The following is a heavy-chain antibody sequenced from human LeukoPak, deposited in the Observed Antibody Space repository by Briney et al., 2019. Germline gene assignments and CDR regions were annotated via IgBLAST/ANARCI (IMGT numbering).Heavy chain of an antibody. CDR3: ARRSEYHWFDP. CDR2: IYYSGST. Sequence: SETLSLTCTVSGGSISSGGYYWSWIRQHPGKGLEWIGYIYYSGSTYYNPSLKIRVTISVDTSRNQFSLRLSSVTAADTAVYYCARRSEYHWFDPWGQGTLVTVSS. D-gene: IGHD2-2*01. J-gene: IGHJ5*02. CDR1: GGSISSGGYY. V-gene: IGHV4-31*03.